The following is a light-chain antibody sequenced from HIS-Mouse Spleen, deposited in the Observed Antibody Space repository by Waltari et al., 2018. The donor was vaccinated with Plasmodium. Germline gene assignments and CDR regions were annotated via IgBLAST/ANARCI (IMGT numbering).Light chain of an antibody. J-gene: IGLJ2*01. Sequence: QSALTQPASVSGSPGQSIPISCTGTSRDVGSYKLVSWYQQHPGKAPKLMIYEGSKRPSGVSNRFSGSKSGNTASLTISGLQAEDEADYYCCSYAGSSTFVVFGGGTKLTVL. CDR3: CSYAGSSTFVV. CDR1: SRDVGSYKL. V-gene: IGLV2-23*03. CDR2: EGS.